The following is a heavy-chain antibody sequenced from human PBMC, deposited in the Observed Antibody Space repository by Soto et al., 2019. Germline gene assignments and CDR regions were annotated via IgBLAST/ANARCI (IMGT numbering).Heavy chain of an antibody. J-gene: IGHJ4*02. CDR2: IKQDGSEK. CDR1: GFTFSGYW. Sequence: EVQLVESGGGLVQPGGSLRLSCAASGFTFSGYWMTWVRQAPGKGLEWVANIKQDGSEKYYVDSVKGRFTISRDNAKNSLYMQMNTLRAEDTAVYYCARGRLVLDYWGQGTLVTVSS. CDR3: ARGRLVLDY. V-gene: IGHV3-7*01.